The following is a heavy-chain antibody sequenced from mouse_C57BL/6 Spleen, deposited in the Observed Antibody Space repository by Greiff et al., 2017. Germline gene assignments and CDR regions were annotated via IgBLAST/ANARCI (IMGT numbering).Heavy chain of an antibody. D-gene: IGHD1-1*01. Sequence: VQLQQSGPELVKPGASVKISCKASGYSFTGYYMNWVKQSPEKSLEWIGEINPSTGGTTYNQKFKAKATLTVDKSSSTAYMQLKSLTSEDSAVYYCARNYYGSSYVDYWGQGTTLTVSS. CDR1: GYSFTGYY. CDR2: INPSTGGT. V-gene: IGHV1-42*01. CDR3: ARNYYGSSYVDY. J-gene: IGHJ2*01.